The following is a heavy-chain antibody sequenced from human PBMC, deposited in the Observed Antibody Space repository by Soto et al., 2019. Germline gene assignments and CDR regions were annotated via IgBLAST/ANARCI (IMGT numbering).Heavy chain of an antibody. J-gene: IGHJ6*02. V-gene: IGHV3-30*18. CDR2: ISYDGSNK. CDR3: AKEDEWDNHYCSGGSCYSDGVRTYYYYGMDV. Sequence: GGSLGLSCAASGFTFSSYGMHWVRQAPGKGLEWVAVISYDGSNKYYADSVKGRFTISRDNSKNTLYLQMNSLRAEDTAVYYCAKEDEWDNHYCSGGSCYSDGVRTYYYYGMDVWGQGTTVTVSS. CDR1: GFTFSSYG. D-gene: IGHD2-15*01.